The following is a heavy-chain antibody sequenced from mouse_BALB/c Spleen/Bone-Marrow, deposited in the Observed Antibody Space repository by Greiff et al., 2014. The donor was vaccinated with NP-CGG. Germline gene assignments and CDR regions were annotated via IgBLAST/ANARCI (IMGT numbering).Heavy chain of an antibody. CDR1: GYSFTDYN. J-gene: IGHJ4*01. Sequence: VQLKESGPELVKPGASVKVSCKASGYSFTDYNMYWVKQSHGKSLEWIGYIDPYNGGNTYNQKFRGKATLTVGKSSSTAFMHLNSLTSEDSAVYYCARGDDYLYYAMDYWGQGTSVTVSS. D-gene: IGHD2-4*01. CDR2: IDPYNGGN. CDR3: ARGDDYLYYAMDY. V-gene: IGHV1S135*01.